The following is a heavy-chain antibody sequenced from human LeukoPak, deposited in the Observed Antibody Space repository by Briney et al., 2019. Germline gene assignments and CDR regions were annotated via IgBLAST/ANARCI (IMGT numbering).Heavy chain of an antibody. CDR3: ARGSQPAD. J-gene: IGHJ4*02. V-gene: IGHV4-39*01. Sequence: SETLSLTCTVSGGSISSSSYYWGWIRQPPGKGLEWIGSIYYSGSTYYNPSLKSRVTISVDTSKNQFSLKLSSVTAADTAVYYCARGSQPADWGQGTLVTASS. CDR1: GGSISSSSYY. CDR2: IYYSGST. D-gene: IGHD1-26*01.